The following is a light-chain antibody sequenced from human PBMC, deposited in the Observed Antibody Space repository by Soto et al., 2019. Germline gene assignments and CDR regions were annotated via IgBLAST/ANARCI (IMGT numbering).Light chain of an antibody. Sequence: QSVLTQPASVSGSPGQSITISCTGTSSDVGSYIYVSWYQHHPGKAPKLMIYDVSNWPSGVSNRFSGSKSGNTASLTISGLQAEDEAEYYCVSYTTFSSYVFGTGTKVTVL. J-gene: IGLJ1*01. V-gene: IGLV2-14*01. CDR3: VSYTTFSSYV. CDR1: SSDVGSYIY. CDR2: DVS.